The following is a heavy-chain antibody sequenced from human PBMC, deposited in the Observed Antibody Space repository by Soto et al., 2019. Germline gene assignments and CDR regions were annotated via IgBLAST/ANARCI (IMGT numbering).Heavy chain of an antibody. V-gene: IGHV4-38-2*01. CDR1: GYPISSGYY. CDR3: ARSSGYVPGGY. Sequence: SSETLSLTCAVSGYPISSGYYWGFIRQPPGKGLEWIGIIHHSGSTYYNPSLRSRITISVDTSKNQFSLKMPSVTAADTAVYYCARSSGYVPGGYWGQGILVTVSS. J-gene: IGHJ4*02. D-gene: IGHD5-12*01. CDR2: IHHSGST.